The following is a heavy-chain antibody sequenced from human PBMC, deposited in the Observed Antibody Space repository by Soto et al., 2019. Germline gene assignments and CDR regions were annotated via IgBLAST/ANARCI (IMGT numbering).Heavy chain of an antibody. J-gene: IGHJ4*02. V-gene: IGHV1-69*01. CDR3: ATGTAGDSSGCWVY. CDR2: IIPVLGTE. D-gene: IGHD3-22*01. Sequence: QVQLVQSGAEVKKPGSSVKVSCRASGGTFSSYAINWVRQAPGQGLEWMGGIIPVLGTEDYSQKFQGRVTITADESTSTAYMELSSLRSEDAAVYYCATGTAGDSSGCWVYWGQGTLVTVSS. CDR1: GGTFSSYA.